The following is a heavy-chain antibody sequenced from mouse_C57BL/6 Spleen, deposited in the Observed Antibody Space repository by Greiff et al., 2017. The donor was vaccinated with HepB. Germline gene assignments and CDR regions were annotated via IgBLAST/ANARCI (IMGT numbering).Heavy chain of an antibody. V-gene: IGHV5-4*01. CDR1: GFTFSSYA. CDR2: ISDGGSYT. J-gene: IGHJ2*01. Sequence: EVQVVESGGGLVKPGGSLKLSCAASGFTFSSYAMSWVRQTPEKRLEWVATISDGGSYTYYPDNVKGRFTISRDNAKNNLYLQMSHLKSEDTAMYYCARALPGFDYWGQGTTLTVSS. CDR3: ARALPGFDY. D-gene: IGHD5-5*01.